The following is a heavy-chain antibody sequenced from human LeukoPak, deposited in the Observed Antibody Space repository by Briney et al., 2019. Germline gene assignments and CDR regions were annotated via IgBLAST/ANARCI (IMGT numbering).Heavy chain of an antibody. J-gene: IGHJ4*02. CDR2: INHSGST. V-gene: IGHV4-34*01. Sequence: SETLSLTCAVYGGSFSGYYWRWIRQPPGKGLEWIGEINHSGSTNYNPSLKSRVTISVDTSKNQFSLKLSSVTAADTAVYYCTTTGSYGYLGYWGQGTLVTVSS. CDR3: TTTGSYGYLGY. D-gene: IGHD5-18*01. CDR1: GGSFSGYY.